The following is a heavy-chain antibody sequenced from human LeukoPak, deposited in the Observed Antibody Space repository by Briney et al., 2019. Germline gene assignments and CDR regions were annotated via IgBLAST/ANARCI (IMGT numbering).Heavy chain of an antibody. CDR3: ARDFTR. CDR1: GGSFSGYY. CDR2: ISHSGSI. J-gene: IGHJ4*02. Sequence: SETLSRTCAVYGGSFSGYYWIWIRQPPGKGLEWIGEISHSGSINYNPSLKSRVIISVDTSKNQFSLKLSSVTAADTAVYYCARDFTRWGQGTLVTVSS. V-gene: IGHV4-34*01. D-gene: IGHD3-3*01.